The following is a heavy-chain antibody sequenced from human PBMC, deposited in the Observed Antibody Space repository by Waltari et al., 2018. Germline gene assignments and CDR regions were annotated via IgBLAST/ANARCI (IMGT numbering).Heavy chain of an antibody. CDR1: GYSISSGYY. V-gene: IGHV4-38-2*01. Sequence: QVQLQESGPGLVKPSETLSLTCAVSGYSISSGYYWGWIRQPPGKGLEWIGSIYHSGSTYYNPSLKSRVTISVDTSKNQFSLKLSSVTAADTAMYYCATSLGDYFDYWGQGTLVTVSS. J-gene: IGHJ4*02. CDR3: ATSLGDYFDY. CDR2: IYHSGST.